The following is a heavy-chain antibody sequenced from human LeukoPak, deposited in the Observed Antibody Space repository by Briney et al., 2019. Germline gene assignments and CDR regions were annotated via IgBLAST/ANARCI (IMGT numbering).Heavy chain of an antibody. CDR1: GYHFSSYW. CDR3: ARYGPRSANTDYLDY. D-gene: IGHD5-12*01. J-gene: IGHJ4*02. V-gene: IGHV5-51*01. CDR2: IYPGDSDT. Sequence: GESLKISCKGSGYHFSSYWIAWVRQMPGKGLEWMGIIYPGDSDTRYGPPFEGQVTLSVDKSTNTAYLQWNSLKASDTATYFCARYGPRSANTDYLDYWGQGSLVTVSS.